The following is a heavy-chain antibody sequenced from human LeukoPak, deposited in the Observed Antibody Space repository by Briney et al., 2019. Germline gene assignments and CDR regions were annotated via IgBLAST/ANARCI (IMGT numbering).Heavy chain of an antibody. Sequence: TGGSLRLSCAASGFRFSSYAMSWVRRAPGKGLEWVSAISGSGVSTYYADSVKGRFTVSRDNSKNTLYLQMSSLRAEDTAVYYCAKDERNWNYNLASQTYDWGQGTLVTVSS. CDR1: GFRFSSYA. J-gene: IGHJ4*02. V-gene: IGHV3-23*01. CDR2: ISGSGVST. CDR3: AKDERNWNYNLASQTYD. D-gene: IGHD1-7*01.